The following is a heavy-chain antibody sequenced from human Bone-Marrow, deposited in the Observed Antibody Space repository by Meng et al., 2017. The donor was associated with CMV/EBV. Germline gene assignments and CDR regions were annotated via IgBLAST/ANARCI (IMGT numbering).Heavy chain of an antibody. CDR3: AREISGSYSAGGY. V-gene: IGHV1-2*02. J-gene: IGHJ4*02. Sequence: ASVKVSCKASGYTFTGYYMHWVRQAPGQGLEWTGCINPNSGDTYYAQNFQGRVTMTRDMSLSTAYMELSRLRSADTAVYYCAREISGSYSAGGYWGQGTLVTVSS. D-gene: IGHD1-26*01. CDR1: GYTFTGYY. CDR2: INPNSGDT.